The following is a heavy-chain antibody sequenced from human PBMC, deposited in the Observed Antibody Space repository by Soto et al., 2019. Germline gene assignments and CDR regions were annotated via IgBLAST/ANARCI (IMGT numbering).Heavy chain of an antibody. V-gene: IGHV1-18*04. J-gene: IGHJ4*02. CDR1: GYTFTTSG. Sequence: QLVQSGAEVKKPGASVKVSCKASGYTFTTSGFNWVRQAPGQGLEWMGWISAKSGNTNYAQKLQGRFTMTTDTSTSTVYMELKSLTSDDTAIYYCTRAGASDWNYVSTSSWGQGTLVPVSS. CDR3: TRAGASDWNYVSTSS. D-gene: IGHD1-7*01. CDR2: ISAKSGNT.